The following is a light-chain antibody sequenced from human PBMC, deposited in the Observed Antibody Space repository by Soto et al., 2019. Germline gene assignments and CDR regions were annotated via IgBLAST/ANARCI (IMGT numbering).Light chain of an antibody. CDR2: GNT. CDR1: SSNIGAGSD. J-gene: IGLJ1*01. CDR3: QSYGRSLRLAYV. V-gene: IGLV1-40*01. Sequence: QSALTQPPSVSGAPGQKVTISCTGSSSNIGAGSDVHWYQQLPGTAPKLLIYGNTNRPSGVPDRFAGSKSGTSASLAITGLQAEDEADYYCQSYGRSLRLAYVFGTGTKVTVL.